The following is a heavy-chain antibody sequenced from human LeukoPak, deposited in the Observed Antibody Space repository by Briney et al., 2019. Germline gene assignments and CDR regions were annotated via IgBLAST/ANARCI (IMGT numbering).Heavy chain of an antibody. D-gene: IGHD4-17*01. CDR1: GFTVSSNY. V-gene: IGHV3-53*01. Sequence: GGSLRLSCAASGFTVSSNYMSWVRQAPGKGLEGVSVIYSGGSTYYADSVKGRFTICGDNSKNTLYLQMNRLRAEDTAVYYCARAENGDFFDSGFDYWGQGTLVTVSS. J-gene: IGHJ4*02. CDR3: ARAENGDFFDSGFDY. CDR2: IYSGGST.